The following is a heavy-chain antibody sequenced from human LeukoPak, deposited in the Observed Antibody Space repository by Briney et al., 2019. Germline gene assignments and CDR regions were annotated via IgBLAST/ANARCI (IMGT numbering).Heavy chain of an antibody. D-gene: IGHD3-22*01. V-gene: IGHV1-18*01. CDR3: ARDYYDSSGYYDDAFDI. J-gene: IGHJ3*02. CDR2: ISAYNGNT. Sequence: ASVKVSCKASGYTFTGYGISWVRQAPGQGLEWMGWISAYNGNTNYAQKLQGRVTMTTDTSTSTAYMELRSLRSDDTAVYYCARDYYDSSGYYDDAFDIWGQGTMVTVSS. CDR1: GYTFTGYG.